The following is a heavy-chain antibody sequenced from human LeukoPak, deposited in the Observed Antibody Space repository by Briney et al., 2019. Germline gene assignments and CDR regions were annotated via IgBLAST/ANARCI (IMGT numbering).Heavy chain of an antibody. CDR1: GGSITNGGYY. Sequence: SETLSLTCTVSGGSITNGGYYWSWIRQPAGKGLEWIGRIYTTGSTNYNPSLKSRVTISLDTSKNQFSLKLSSVSAEDTALYYCARERLGGSYYRPVEYWGQGTLVTVSS. CDR2: IYTTGST. CDR3: ARERLGGSYYRPVEY. D-gene: IGHD1-26*01. J-gene: IGHJ4*02. V-gene: IGHV4-61*02.